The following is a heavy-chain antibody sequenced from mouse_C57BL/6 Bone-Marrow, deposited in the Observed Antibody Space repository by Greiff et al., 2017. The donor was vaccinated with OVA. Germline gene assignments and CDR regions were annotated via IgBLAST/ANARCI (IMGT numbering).Heavy chain of an antibody. CDR3: ARLPLFPYFDY. D-gene: IGHD1-1*01. Sequence: EVQVVESGGGLVQPGGSLSLSCAASGFTFTDYYMSWVRQPPGKALEWLGFIRNKANGYTTEYSASVKGRFTISRDTSQSILYLLRNALRAEDSATYYCARLPLFPYFDYWGQGTTLTVSS. J-gene: IGHJ2*01. CDR1: GFTFTDYY. V-gene: IGHV7-3*01. CDR2: IRNKANGYTT.